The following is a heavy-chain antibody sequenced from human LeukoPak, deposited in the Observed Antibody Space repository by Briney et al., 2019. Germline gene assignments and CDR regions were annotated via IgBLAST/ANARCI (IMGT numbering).Heavy chain of an antibody. CDR1: GGSISSSSYY. J-gene: IGHJ6*03. V-gene: IGHV4-39*01. CDR2: IYYSGST. CDR3: ARHVQGSSTHYYYYYMDV. Sequence: SETLSLTCTVSGGSISSSSYYWGWIRQPPGKGLEWIGSIYYSGSTYYNPSLKSRVTISVDTSKNQFSLKLSSVTAADTAVYYCARHVQGSSTHYYYYYMDVWGKGTTVTVSS. D-gene: IGHD2-2*01.